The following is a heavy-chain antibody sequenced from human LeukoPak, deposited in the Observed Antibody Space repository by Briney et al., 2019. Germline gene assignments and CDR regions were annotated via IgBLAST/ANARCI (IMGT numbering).Heavy chain of an antibody. CDR1: GGSISSSSYY. CDR2: IYYSGST. D-gene: IGHD6-13*01. V-gene: IGHV4-39*07. J-gene: IGHJ3*02. Sequence: SETLSLTCTVSGGSISSSSYYWGWIRQPPGKGLEWIGSIYYSGSTYYNPSLKSRVTISVDTSKNQFSLKLSSVTAADTAVYYCARDTVKYSSSWYRDAFDIWGQGTMVTVSS. CDR3: ARDTVKYSSSWYRDAFDI.